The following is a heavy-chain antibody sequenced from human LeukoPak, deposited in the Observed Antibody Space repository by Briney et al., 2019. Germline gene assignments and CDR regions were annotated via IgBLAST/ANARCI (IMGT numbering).Heavy chain of an antibody. Sequence: PGGSLRLSCAASGFTFSSYAMHWVRQAPGKGLEYVSAISSNGGSTSYANSVKGRFTISRDNSKNTLYLQMGSLRAEDTAVYYCARVKSGWYVSYYYGMDVWGQGTTVTVSS. V-gene: IGHV3-64*01. D-gene: IGHD6-19*01. CDR2: ISSNGGST. CDR1: GFTFSSYA. CDR3: ARVKSGWYVSYYYGMDV. J-gene: IGHJ6*02.